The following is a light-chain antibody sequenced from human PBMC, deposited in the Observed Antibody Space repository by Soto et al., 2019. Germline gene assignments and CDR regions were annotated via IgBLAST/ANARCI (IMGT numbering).Light chain of an antibody. Sequence: EVVMTQSPATLSVSPGERATLSCRASQFVSTNLAWYQQKPGQAPRLLIYSASTRATGIPARFSGSGSGTEFTLTISSLQSEDSAVYYCQQFNNWPPLTFGGGTTVEIK. CDR2: SAS. J-gene: IGKJ4*01. CDR1: QFVSTN. CDR3: QQFNNWPPLT. V-gene: IGKV3-15*01.